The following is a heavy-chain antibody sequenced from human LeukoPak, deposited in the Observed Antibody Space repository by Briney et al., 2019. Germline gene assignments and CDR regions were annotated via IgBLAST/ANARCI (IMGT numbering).Heavy chain of an antibody. CDR2: ISYDGSNK. D-gene: IGHD2-15*01. Sequence: PGGSLRLSCAASGFTFSSYAMHWVRQAPGKGLEWVAVISYDGSNKYYADSVKGRFIISRDNSKNTLYLQMNSLRAEDTAVYYCAREWDIVAANGMDVWGQGTTVTVSS. V-gene: IGHV3-30-3*01. CDR1: GFTFSSYA. CDR3: AREWDIVAANGMDV. J-gene: IGHJ6*02.